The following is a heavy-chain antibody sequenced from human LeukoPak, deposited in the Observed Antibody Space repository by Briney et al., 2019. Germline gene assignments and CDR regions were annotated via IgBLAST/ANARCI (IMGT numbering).Heavy chain of an antibody. CDR1: GYTFTVYY. D-gene: IGHD2-21*02. CDR3: ARTSYCGGDCYSRLHFDY. Sequence: ASVKVSFKSSGYTFTVYYMHWVRQAPGQGLEWMGWINPNSGGTNYAQKFQGRVTMTRDTSISTAYMELSRLRSDDTAVYYCARTSYCGGDCYSRLHFDYWGQGTLVTVSS. J-gene: IGHJ4*02. CDR2: INPNSGGT. V-gene: IGHV1-2*02.